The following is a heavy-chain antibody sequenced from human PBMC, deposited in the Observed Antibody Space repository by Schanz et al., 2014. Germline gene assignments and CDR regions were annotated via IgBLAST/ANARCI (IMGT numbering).Heavy chain of an antibody. V-gene: IGHV1-46*03. J-gene: IGHJ3*02. Sequence: VQLVQSGAEVKKPGASVKVSCEASGYTFTSYYIHWFRQAPGQGLEWMGLINPSVGNTNYAQKFRGRVTMTRDTSTSTVYMELSSLRSEDTAVYFCARGPSTGAFDIWGQGTTVTVSS. CDR2: INPSVGNT. CDR1: GYTFTSYY. CDR3: ARGPSTGAFDI.